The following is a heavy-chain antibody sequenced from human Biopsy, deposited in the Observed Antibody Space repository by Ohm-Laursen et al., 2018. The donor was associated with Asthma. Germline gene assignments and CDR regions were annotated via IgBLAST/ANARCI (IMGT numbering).Heavy chain of an antibody. CDR2: SSVYNGNT. V-gene: IGHV1-18*01. Sequence: SGKASCKTSGYTFNSAGITWVRQAPGQGLEWMGWSSVYNGNTKVAQKLQDRVTVITDTSTSTAYMELRSLRSDDTAVYFCARAVDYSHYYGIDVWGQGTTVTVS. CDR1: GYTFNSAG. D-gene: IGHD3-10*01. CDR3: ARAVDYSHYYGIDV. J-gene: IGHJ6*02.